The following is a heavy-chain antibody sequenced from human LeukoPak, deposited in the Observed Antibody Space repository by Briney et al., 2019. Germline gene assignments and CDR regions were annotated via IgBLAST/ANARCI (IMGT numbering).Heavy chain of an antibody. CDR3: ARDRGGSYSDIDY. V-gene: IGHV3-48*01. J-gene: IGHJ4*02. CDR1: GFTFSSYS. CDR2: ISRSSIAT. Sequence: QPGGSLRLSCAASGFTFSSYSLNWVRQAPGKGLGWVSFISRSSIATYSADSVKSRFTISRDKAEKSLYMQMNSLRAEDTAVYYCARDRGGSYSDIDYWGRGNLVTVSS. D-gene: IGHD2-15*01.